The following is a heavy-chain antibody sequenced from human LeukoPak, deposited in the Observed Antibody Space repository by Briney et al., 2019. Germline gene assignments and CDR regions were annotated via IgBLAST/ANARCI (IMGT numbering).Heavy chain of an antibody. D-gene: IGHD2-15*01. V-gene: IGHV4-34*01. CDR3: ARAGLGYCSGGSCYWFDP. J-gene: IGHJ5*02. CDR2: INHSGST. CDR1: GGSFSGYY. Sequence: SETLSLTCAVYGGSFSGYYWSWIRQPPGKGLEWIGAINHSGSTNYNPSLKSRVTISVDTSKNQFSLKLSSVTAADTAVYYCARAGLGYCSGGSCYWFDPWGQGTLVTVSS.